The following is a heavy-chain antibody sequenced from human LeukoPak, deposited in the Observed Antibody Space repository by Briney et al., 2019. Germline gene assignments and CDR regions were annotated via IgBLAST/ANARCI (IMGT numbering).Heavy chain of an antibody. D-gene: IGHD3-10*01. CDR3: AKYRYYGSGSYRDAFDI. J-gene: IGHJ3*02. V-gene: IGHV3-23*01. CDR1: GFTFSSYA. CDR2: ISASGGST. Sequence: GGSLRLSCAASGFTFSSYAMSWVRQAPGKGLEWVSAISASGGSTYYADSVKGRFTISRDNSKNTLYLQMNSLRAEDTAVYYCAKYRYYGSGSYRDAFDIWGQGTMVTVSS.